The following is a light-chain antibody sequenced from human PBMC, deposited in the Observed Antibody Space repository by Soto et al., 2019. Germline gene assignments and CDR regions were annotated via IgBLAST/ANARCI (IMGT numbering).Light chain of an antibody. CDR2: RTS. J-gene: IGKJ4*01. Sequence: EIVMTQSPATLSVSPGERAPLSCRASQSISSNLAWYQQKPGQAPRLLMFRTSSRATGFPARFSGSGSGTEFNLTISSLQSEDFGVYYCQQYNNWPRATFGGGTKVDI. CDR3: QQYNNWPRAT. CDR1: QSISSN. V-gene: IGKV3-15*01.